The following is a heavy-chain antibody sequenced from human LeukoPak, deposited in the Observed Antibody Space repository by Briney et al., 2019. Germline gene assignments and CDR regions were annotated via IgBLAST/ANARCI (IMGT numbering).Heavy chain of an antibody. V-gene: IGHV3-21*01. J-gene: IGHJ3*02. CDR2: ISSSSSYI. CDR1: GFTFSSYS. Sequence: GGSLRLSCAASGFTFSSYSMNWVRQAPGKGLEWVSSISSSSSYIYYADSVKGRFTISGDNAKNSLYLQMNSLRAEDTAVYYCARVPVTGAFDIWGQGTMVTVSS. D-gene: IGHD4-17*01. CDR3: ARVPVTGAFDI.